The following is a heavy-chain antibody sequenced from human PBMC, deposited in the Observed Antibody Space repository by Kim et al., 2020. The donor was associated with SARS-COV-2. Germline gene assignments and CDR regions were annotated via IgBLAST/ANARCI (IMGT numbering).Heavy chain of an antibody. J-gene: IGHJ4*02. D-gene: IGHD2-2*01. V-gene: IGHV3-30*04. CDR3: ARDQQRYCSSTSCETSPDY. CDR2: ISYDGSNK. CDR1: GFTFSSYA. Sequence: GGSLRLSCAASGFTFSSYAMHWVRQAPGKGLEWVAVISYDGSNKYYADSVKGRFTISRDNSKNTLYLQMNSLRAEDTAVYYCARDQQRYCSSTSCETSPDYWGQGTLVTVSS.